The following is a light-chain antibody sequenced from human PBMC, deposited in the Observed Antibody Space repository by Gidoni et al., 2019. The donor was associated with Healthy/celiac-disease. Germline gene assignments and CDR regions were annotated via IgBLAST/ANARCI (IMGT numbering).Light chain of an antibody. CDR2: KDS. CDR3: PSAGSSGTV. J-gene: IGLJ3*02. V-gene: IGLV3-25*03. CDR1: ALPKHY. Sequence: SYEPTQPPSASVSPGQTARITCSGDALPKHYAYWYQQKPGQAPVLVIYKDSERPSGIPERFSGSSSGTTVTLTVSGVQAEDEADYYCPSAGSSGTVFGGGTKLTVL.